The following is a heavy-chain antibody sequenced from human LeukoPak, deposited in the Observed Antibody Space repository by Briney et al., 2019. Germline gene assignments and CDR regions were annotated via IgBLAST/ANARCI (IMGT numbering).Heavy chain of an antibody. J-gene: IGHJ4*02. CDR3: ARSSGYYYYIDY. V-gene: IGHV4-34*01. CDR1: GGSFSGYY. D-gene: IGHD3-22*01. Sequence: NSSETLSLTCAVYGGSFSGYYWSWIRQPPGKGLEWIGEINHSGSTNYNPSLKSRVTISVDTSKNQFSLKLSSVTAADTAVYYCARSSGYYYYIDYWGQGTLVTVSS. CDR2: INHSGST.